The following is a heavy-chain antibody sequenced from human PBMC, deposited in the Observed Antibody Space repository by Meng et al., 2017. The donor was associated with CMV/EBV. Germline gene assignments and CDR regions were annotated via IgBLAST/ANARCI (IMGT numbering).Heavy chain of an antibody. D-gene: IGHD2-2*01. V-gene: IGHV3-15*01. CDR1: GFTFSNAW. CDR2: IKSKTGGGTT. CDR3: ARDWVVPAALDY. J-gene: IGHJ4*02. Sequence: GESLKISCAASGFTFSNAWMSWVRQAPGKGLEWVGRIKSKTGGGTTDYAAPVKGRFTISRDDSKNTLYLQMNSLKTEDTAVYYCARDWVVPAALDYWGQGTLVTVSS.